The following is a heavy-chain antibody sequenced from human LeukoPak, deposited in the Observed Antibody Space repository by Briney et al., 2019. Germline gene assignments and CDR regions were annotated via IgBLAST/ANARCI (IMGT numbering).Heavy chain of an antibody. V-gene: IGHV3-23*01. Sequence: PGGSLRLSCAASGVTLSSFAMSWARQAPGKGLEWVSGISSSGSGDNTYYADSVKGRFTISRDNSKNTLYLQMNSLRAEDTAIYYCARARPRPIDFDYWGQGTLVTVSS. J-gene: IGHJ4*02. CDR3: ARARPRPIDFDY. CDR2: ISSSGSGDNT. CDR1: GVTLSSFA. D-gene: IGHD1-14*01.